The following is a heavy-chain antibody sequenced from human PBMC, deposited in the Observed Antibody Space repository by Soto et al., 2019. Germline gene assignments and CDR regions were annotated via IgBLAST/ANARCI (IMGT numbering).Heavy chain of an antibody. CDR1: GYTFTYYA. J-gene: IGHJ4*02. CDR2: IAPGNGNT. CDR3: AKGSRMWTPDY. V-gene: IGHV1-3*01. Sequence: QVQLVQSGAEVKKPGASVKVFCKASGYTFTYYAIHWVRQAPGQMLELMGWIAPGNGNTKYSQNFQGRVTITRDTFATTAYRELSSLRSEDTAVYYCAKGSRMWTPDYWGQGTLVTVSS. D-gene: IGHD2-21*01.